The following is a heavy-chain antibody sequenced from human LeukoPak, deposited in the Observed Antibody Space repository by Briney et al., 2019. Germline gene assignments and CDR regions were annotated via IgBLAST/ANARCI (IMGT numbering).Heavy chain of an antibody. Sequence: PSETLSLTCAVYGGSFSGYYWSWTRQPPGKGLEWIGEINHSGSTNYNPSLKSRVTISVDTSKNQFSLKLSSVTAADTAVYYCAGGESRVDAFDIWGQGTMVTVSS. V-gene: IGHV4-34*01. J-gene: IGHJ3*02. CDR3: AGGESRVDAFDI. CDR1: GGSFSGYY. CDR2: INHSGST.